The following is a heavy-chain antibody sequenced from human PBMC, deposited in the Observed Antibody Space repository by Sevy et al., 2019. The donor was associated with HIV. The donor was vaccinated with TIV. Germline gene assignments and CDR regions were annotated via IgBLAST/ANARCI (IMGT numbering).Heavy chain of an antibody. Sequence: GGSLRLSCVVSGFSFSNYWMSWVRQAPGKGLEWVANIKQDGSEKYYVDSVKGRFTTSRDNAKNSLYLQLNSLRAEDAAVYYCATKEGFRRNDAFDVWGQGTMVTVSS. J-gene: IGHJ3*01. CDR1: GFSFSNYW. CDR3: ATKEGFRRNDAFDV. CDR2: IKQDGSEK. V-gene: IGHV3-7*03.